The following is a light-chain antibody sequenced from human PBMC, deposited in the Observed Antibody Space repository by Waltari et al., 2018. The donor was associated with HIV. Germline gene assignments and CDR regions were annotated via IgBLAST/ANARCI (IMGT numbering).Light chain of an antibody. CDR3: GTWDSSLSAFV. J-gene: IGLJ1*01. CDR2: DNN. Sequence: QSVLTQPPSVSAAPGQRVTISCSGSSSNIVNNYVSWYQQLPRTAPKLLIYDNNKRPSGIPDRFSASKSGTSATLAITGLQTGDEADYYCGTWDSSLSAFVFGTGTTVTVL. CDR1: SSNIVNNY. V-gene: IGLV1-51*01.